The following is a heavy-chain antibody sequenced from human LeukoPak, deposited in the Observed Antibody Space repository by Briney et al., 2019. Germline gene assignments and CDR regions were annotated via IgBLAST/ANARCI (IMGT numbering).Heavy chain of an antibody. J-gene: IGHJ4*02. CDR2: ISDSGGDT. D-gene: IGHD4-23*01. V-gene: IGHV3-23*01. CDR3: AKRSDYGGNWNYFDS. CDR1: GFTFSSYS. Sequence: GGSLRLSCAASGFTFSSYSMNWVRQAPGKGLEWVSAISDSGGDTYYADSVKDRFTISRDNSRNTLYLQMNSLRAEDTSIYFCAKRSDYGGNWNYFDSWGQGSLVTVSS.